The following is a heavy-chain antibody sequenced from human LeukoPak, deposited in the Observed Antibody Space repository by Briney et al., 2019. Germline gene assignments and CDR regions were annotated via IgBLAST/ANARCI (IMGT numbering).Heavy chain of an antibody. V-gene: IGHV1-69*05. D-gene: IGHD3-3*01. Sequence: ALVKVSCKASGGTFSSYAISWVRQAPGQGLEWMGGIIPIFGTANYAQKFQGRVTITTDESTSTAYMELSSLRSEDTAVYYCARGPSGSSDFWSGYSLGGEYYFDSWGQGTLVTVSS. J-gene: IGHJ4*02. CDR3: ARGPSGSSDFWSGYSLGGEYYFDS. CDR2: IIPIFGTA. CDR1: GGTFSSYA.